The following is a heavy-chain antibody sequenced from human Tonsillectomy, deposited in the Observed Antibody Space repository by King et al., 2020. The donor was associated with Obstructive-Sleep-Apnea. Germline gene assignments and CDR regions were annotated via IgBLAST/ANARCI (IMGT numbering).Heavy chain of an antibody. D-gene: IGHD4/OR15-4a*01. CDR2: INQDGSQK. CDR1: GFIFSSEW. J-gene: IGHJ4*02. Sequence: VQLVESGGGLVQPGGSLRLSCAASGFIFSSEWMSWVRQAPGKGLEWVANINQDGSQKDYVDSVKGRCTISRDNAKNSLYLEMSGLRAEDTATYYCAVGALWGQGTLVTVSS. V-gene: IGHV3-7*01. CDR3: AVGAL.